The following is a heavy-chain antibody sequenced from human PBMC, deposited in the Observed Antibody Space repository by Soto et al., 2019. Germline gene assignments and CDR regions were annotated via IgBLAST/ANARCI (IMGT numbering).Heavy chain of an antibody. CDR1: GFIFSDSY. CDR3: AIDARLTEL. J-gene: IGHJ4*02. V-gene: IGHV3-11*05. Sequence: QVQLVESGGGLVKPGGSLRRSCAASGFIFSDSYMTWIRQTPGKVVEWISYISYSGHDINYADSVKGRFTISRDNAKNSLYRHMNSLRAEDTAVYYCAIDARLTELRGQGTLVTVSS. D-gene: IGHD3-10*01. CDR2: ISYSGHDI.